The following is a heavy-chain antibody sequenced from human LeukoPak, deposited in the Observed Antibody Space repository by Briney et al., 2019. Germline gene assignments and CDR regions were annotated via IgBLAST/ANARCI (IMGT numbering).Heavy chain of an antibody. J-gene: IGHJ4*02. Sequence: GQSLRLSCAASGFTFSNYAMSWIRHAPGKGLELVSAMSVNDGSTSYADSVNDRLTISRDNSKNTLFPQMRSPIAEDTAVYYCEKETPEGVTFDYGGQGTLVSVPS. V-gene: IGHV3-23*01. CDR3: EKETPEGVTFDY. CDR1: GFTFSNYA. D-gene: IGHD5-18*01. CDR2: MSVNDGST.